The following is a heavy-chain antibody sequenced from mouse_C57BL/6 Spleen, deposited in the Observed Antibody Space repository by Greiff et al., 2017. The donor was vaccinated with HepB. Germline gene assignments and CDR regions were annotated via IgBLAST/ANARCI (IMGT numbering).Heavy chain of an antibody. J-gene: IGHJ2*01. CDR3: ARVPSTMVTTGYFDY. D-gene: IGHD2-2*01. CDR2: IDPSDSET. Sequence: QVQLQQSGAELVRPGSSVKLSCKASGYTFTSYWMHWVKQRPIQGLEWIGNIDPSDSETHYNQKFKDKATLTVDKSSSTAYMQLSSLTSEDSAVYYCARVPSTMVTTGYFDYWGQGTTLTVSS. V-gene: IGHV1-52*01. CDR1: GYTFTSYW.